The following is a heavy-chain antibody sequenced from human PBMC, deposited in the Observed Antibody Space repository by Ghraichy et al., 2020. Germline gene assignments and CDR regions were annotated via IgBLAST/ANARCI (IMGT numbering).Heavy chain of an antibody. CDR3: AKLFRRIVVVPAAGMDV. Sequence: GESLNISCAASRFNFSNYAMTWVRQAPGKGLEWVSAISGSGGSTYYADSGTGRFTISRENSKNTLYLQTNILRAADTAVYYCAKLFRRIVVVPAAGMDVWGQGTTVTVSS. CDR2: ISGSGGST. J-gene: IGHJ6*02. V-gene: IGHV3-23*01. D-gene: IGHD2-2*01. CDR1: RFNFSNYA.